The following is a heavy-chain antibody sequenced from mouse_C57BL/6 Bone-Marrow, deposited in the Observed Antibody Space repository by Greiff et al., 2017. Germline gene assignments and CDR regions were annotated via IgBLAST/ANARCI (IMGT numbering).Heavy chain of an antibody. Sequence: VQLQQSGAELARPGASVKMSCKASGYTFTSYTMHWVKQRPGQGLEWIGYINPSSGYTKYNQKFKDKATLTADKSSSTAYMQLSSLTSEDSAVYYCASPQYFDVWGTGTTVTVSS. V-gene: IGHV1-4*01. CDR2: INPSSGYT. CDR3: ASPQYFDV. J-gene: IGHJ1*03. CDR1: GYTFTSYT.